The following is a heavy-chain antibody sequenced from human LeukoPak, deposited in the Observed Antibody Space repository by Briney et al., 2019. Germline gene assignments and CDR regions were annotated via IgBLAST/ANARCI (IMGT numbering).Heavy chain of an antibody. CDR1: GGSISSYD. Sequence: SETLSLTCTVSGGSISSYDWSWIRQPAGKGLEWIGRIYISGNTYYNSSPKSRVTMSVDTSKNQLSLKLSSVSAADTAVYYCAREIYGSGSYYFDYWGQGTPVTVPS. D-gene: IGHD3-10*01. J-gene: IGHJ4*02. CDR3: AREIYGSGSYYFDY. CDR2: IYISGNT. V-gene: IGHV4-4*07.